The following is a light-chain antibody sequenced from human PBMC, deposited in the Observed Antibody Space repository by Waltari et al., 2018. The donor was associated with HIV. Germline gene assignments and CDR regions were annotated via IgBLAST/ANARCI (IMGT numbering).Light chain of an antibody. CDR3: MQALQTPYT. Sequence: EIVMTQSPLSLPVTPGEPASISCRSSQSLLHSNGKSYLDWYLQKPGQSPHLLIYLGSSRASGAPDRFSGSGSGTDFTLKISRVEAEDVGVYYCMQALQTPYTFGQGTKLEIK. CDR1: QSLLHSNGKSY. CDR2: LGS. V-gene: IGKV2-28*01. J-gene: IGKJ2*01.